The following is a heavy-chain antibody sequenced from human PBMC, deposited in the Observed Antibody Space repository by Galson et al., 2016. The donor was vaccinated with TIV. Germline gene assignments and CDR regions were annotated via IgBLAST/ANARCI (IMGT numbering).Heavy chain of an antibody. D-gene: IGHD3-16*02. Sequence: SLRLSCAASGFAFRSFWMSWVRQAPGKGLEWVANIEEDGSETYYVDSVKGRFTISRDNAKNSLHSQMNSLRAEDTAVYYCFIGHYSDSWGQGTLVTVSS. CDR2: IEEDGSET. V-gene: IGHV3-7*01. CDR1: GFAFRSFW. CDR3: FIGHYSDS. J-gene: IGHJ4*02.